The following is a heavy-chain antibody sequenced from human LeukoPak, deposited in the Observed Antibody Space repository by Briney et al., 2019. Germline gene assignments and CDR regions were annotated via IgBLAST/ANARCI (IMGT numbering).Heavy chain of an antibody. D-gene: IGHD5-18*01. V-gene: IGHV3-7*01. Sequence: GGSLRLSCAASGFTFSSYWMSWVRQAPGKGLEWVANIKQDGSEKYYVDSVKGRFTISRDNAKNSLYLQMNSLRAEDTAVYYCARDMDTAMVTHDAFDIWGQGTMVTVSS. CDR2: IKQDGSEK. CDR1: GFTFSSYW. J-gene: IGHJ3*02. CDR3: ARDMDTAMVTHDAFDI.